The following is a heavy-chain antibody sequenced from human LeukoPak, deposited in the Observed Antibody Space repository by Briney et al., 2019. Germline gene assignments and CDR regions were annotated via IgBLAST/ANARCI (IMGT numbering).Heavy chain of an antibody. V-gene: IGHV3-21*01. CDR3: AREGPWGYSYYYMDV. D-gene: IGHD3-16*01. CDR1: GFTFSSYS. Sequence: GGSLRLSCAASGFTFSSYSMSWVRQAPGKGLEWVSSISSSSSYIYYADSVKGRFTISRDNAKNSLYLQMNSLRAEDTAVYYCAREGPWGYSYYYMDVWGKGTTVTVSS. CDR2: ISSSSSYI. J-gene: IGHJ6*03.